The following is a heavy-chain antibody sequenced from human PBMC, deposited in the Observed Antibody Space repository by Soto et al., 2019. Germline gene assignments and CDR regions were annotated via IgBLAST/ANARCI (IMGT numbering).Heavy chain of an antibody. CDR2: IYYSGST. CDR3: ARDQSDGYLKYYYYGMDV. CDR1: GGSISSYY. J-gene: IGHJ6*02. V-gene: IGHV4-59*01. Sequence: SETLSLTCTVSGGSISSYYWSWIRQPPGKGLEWIGYIYYSGSTNYNPSLKSRVTISVDTSKNQFSLKLSSVTAADTAVYYCARDQSDGYLKYYYYGMDVWGQGTTVTVSS. D-gene: IGHD3-16*02.